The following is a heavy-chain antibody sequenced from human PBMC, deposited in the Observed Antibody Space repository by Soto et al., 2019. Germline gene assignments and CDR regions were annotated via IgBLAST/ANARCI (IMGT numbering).Heavy chain of an antibody. CDR3: AKGLGDYGDYGNFDY. V-gene: IGHV3-23*01. CDR1: GFTFSSYA. D-gene: IGHD4-17*01. Sequence: EVQLLESGGGLVQPGGSLRLSCAASGFTFSSYAMSWVRQAPGKGLEWVSAISGSGGSTYYADSVKGRFTISRDNSKNTLYMQMNSMRAEDTAVYYCAKGLGDYGDYGNFDYWGQGTLVTVSS. J-gene: IGHJ4*02. CDR2: ISGSGGST.